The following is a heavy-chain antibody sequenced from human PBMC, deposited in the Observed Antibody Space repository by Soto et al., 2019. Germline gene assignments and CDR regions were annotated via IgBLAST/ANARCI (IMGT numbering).Heavy chain of an antibody. CDR3: ARVRAGAPYYYDRTGFDH. V-gene: IGHV4-31*03. Sequence: QVQLQESGPGLVKPSQTLSLTCTVSGGSISSGDNYWSWIRQHPGKGLEWIGYIYYSGSTYYNPSLRRRVTISVDTSKHQFSLKLSSVTAADSTVYYCARVRAGAPYYYDRTGFDHWGQGSLVTVSS. CDR2: IYYSGST. J-gene: IGHJ4*02. D-gene: IGHD3-22*01. CDR1: GGSISSGDNY.